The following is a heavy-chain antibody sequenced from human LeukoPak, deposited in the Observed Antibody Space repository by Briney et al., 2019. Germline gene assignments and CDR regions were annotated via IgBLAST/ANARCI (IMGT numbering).Heavy chain of an antibody. CDR2: INHSGST. D-gene: IGHD2-15*01. J-gene: IGHJ3*02. CDR1: GGSFSGYY. Sequence: SETLSLTCAVYGGSFSGYYWSWIRQPPGKGLEWIGEINHSGSTNYNPSLKSRVTISVDTSKNQFSLKLSSVTAADTAVYYCARGWVVVAATFFRSLDAFDIWGQGTMVTVSS. CDR3: ARGWVVVAATFFRSLDAFDI. V-gene: IGHV4-34*01.